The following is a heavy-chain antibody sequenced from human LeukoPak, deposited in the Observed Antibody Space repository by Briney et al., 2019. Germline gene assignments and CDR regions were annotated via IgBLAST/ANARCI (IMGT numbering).Heavy chain of an antibody. Sequence: PSETLSLTCTVSGGSISSSSYYWGWIRQPPGKGLEWIGYMYYSGSTNYNPSLKSRVTISVDTSKNQFSLKLSSVTAADTAVYYCARVSRAAAARWDYYYYYMDVWGKGTTVTVSS. CDR3: ARVSRAAAARWDYYYYYMDV. V-gene: IGHV4-61*05. CDR1: GGSISSSSYY. CDR2: MYYSGST. J-gene: IGHJ6*03. D-gene: IGHD6-13*01.